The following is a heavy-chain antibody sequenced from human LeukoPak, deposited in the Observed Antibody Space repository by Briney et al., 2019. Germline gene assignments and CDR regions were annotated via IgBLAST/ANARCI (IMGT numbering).Heavy chain of an antibody. V-gene: IGHV3-23*01. CDR3: AKENYGSGSYYLFYYYGMDV. J-gene: IGHJ6*02. Sequence: GGSLRLSCAASGFTFNSYAMSWVRQAPGKGLEWVSAISGSGGSTYYADSVKGRFTISRDNSKNTLYLQMNSLRAEDTAVYYCAKENYGSGSYYLFYYYGMDVWGQGTTVTVSS. CDR2: ISGSGGST. D-gene: IGHD3-10*01. CDR1: GFTFNSYA.